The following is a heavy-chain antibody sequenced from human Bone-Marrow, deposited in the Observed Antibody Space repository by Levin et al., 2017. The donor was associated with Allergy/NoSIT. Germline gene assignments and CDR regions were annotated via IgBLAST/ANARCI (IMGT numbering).Heavy chain of an antibody. CDR1: GYTFTNYG. D-gene: IGHD2-8*01. CDR3: AVGWGGDGNGYFNY. CDR2: ISAKDGNI. Sequence: AASVKVSCKTSGYTFTNYGISWVRQAPGQGLEWMGWISAKDGNINYAQKVQGRVTLSTDISTSTAYMELRTLRSDDTAVYYCAVGWGGDGNGYFNYWGQGTLVTVSS. J-gene: IGHJ4*02. V-gene: IGHV1-18*01.